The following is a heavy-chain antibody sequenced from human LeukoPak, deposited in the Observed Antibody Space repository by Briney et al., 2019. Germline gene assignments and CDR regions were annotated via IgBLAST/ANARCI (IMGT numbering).Heavy chain of an antibody. CDR3: VRVVREYSSSSRDY. CDR1: GGSISSGGDH. J-gene: IGHJ4*02. Sequence: PSETLSLTCTVSGGSISSGGDHWGWIRQPPGKGLEWIGTVYQSGTTYSSPSLKSRVTISVDTSKNQFSLKLSSVTAADTAVYYCVRVVREYSSSSRDYWGQGTLVTVSS. V-gene: IGHV4-39*01. CDR2: VYQSGTT. D-gene: IGHD6-6*01.